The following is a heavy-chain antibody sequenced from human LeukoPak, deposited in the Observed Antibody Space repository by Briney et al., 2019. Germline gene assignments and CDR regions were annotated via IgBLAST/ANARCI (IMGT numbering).Heavy chain of an antibody. Sequence: GGSLRLSCAASGFTFSSYGMHWVRQAPGKGLEWVAVIWYDGSNKYYADSVKGRFTISRDNSKNSLFLQMNSLGAEDTAVYYCARGGLTITMFGVPIIRNFDYWGQGTLVTVSS. J-gene: IGHJ4*02. V-gene: IGHV3-33*01. CDR1: GFTFSSYG. CDR2: IWYDGSNK. D-gene: IGHD3-3*01. CDR3: ARGGLTITMFGVPIIRNFDY.